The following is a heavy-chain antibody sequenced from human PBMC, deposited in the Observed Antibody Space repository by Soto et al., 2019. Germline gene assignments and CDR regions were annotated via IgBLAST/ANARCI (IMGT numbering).Heavy chain of an antibody. V-gene: IGHV3-66*01. J-gene: IGHJ3*01. CDR1: GFTVSKNC. CDR2: IYSGGNT. Sequence: EVQLVESGGGLVQPGGSLRLSCAASGFTVSKNCTSWVRHAPGKGLEWVSVIYSGGNTDYADSVKGRFTISRDNSKNILYLQMNSLRAEDTAVYYCARVPRARRNASDLWGQGTMVTVSS. CDR3: ARVPRARRNASDL.